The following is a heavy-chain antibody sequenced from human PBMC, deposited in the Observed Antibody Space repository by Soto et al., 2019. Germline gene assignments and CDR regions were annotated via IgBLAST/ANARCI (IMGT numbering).Heavy chain of an antibody. Sequence: EVQLVESGGGLVQPGGSLKLSCAASGFTLSGSAMHWVRQASGKGLEWVGRIRSEPNSYGTEYAASVTGRFTISRDDSKXXAYLQMNSLKTEDTAVYYCATRIGTDYYYYYGLDVWGQGSTVTVSS. D-gene: IGHD1-1*01. CDR2: IRSEPNSYGT. J-gene: IGHJ6*02. CDR3: ATRIGTDYYYYYGLDV. V-gene: IGHV3-73*02. CDR1: GFTLSGSA.